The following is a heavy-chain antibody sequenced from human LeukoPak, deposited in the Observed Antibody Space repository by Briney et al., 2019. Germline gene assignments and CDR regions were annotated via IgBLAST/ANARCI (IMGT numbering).Heavy chain of an antibody. J-gene: IGHJ4*02. CDR1: GGSVSSGRYY. V-gene: IGHV4-61*01. CDR2: FYYSGST. Sequence: SETLPLTCTVSGGSVSSGRYYWSWIRQPPGKGLEWFGYFYYSGSTNYNPSLKTRVTISVDTSKNQFSLKVSSVTAADTAVYYCARKRTGDQGYYFDYWGQGTLVTVSS. D-gene: IGHD1-1*01. CDR3: ARKRTGDQGYYFDY.